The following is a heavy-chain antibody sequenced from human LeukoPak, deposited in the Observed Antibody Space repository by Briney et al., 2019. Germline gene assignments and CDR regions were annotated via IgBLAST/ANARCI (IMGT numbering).Heavy chain of an antibody. CDR1: GFTFSSYS. Sequence: GGSLRLSCAASGFTFSSYSMNWVRQAPGKGLEWVAFIRYDGSNKYYADSVKGRFTISRDNSKNTLYLQMNRLRAEDTAVYYCAKVDGILLWFGELMDYWGQGTLVTVSS. CDR3: AKVDGILLWFGELMDY. CDR2: IRYDGSNK. V-gene: IGHV3-30*02. D-gene: IGHD3-10*01. J-gene: IGHJ4*02.